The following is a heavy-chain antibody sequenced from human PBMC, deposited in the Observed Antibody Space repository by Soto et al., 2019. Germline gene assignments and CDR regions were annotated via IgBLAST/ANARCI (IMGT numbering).Heavy chain of an antibody. CDR1: GGTFSSYA. CDR2: IIPIFGTA. CDR3: ARDSYYYDSSGYYALDY. J-gene: IGHJ4*02. Sequence: QVPLVQSGAEVKKPGSSVKVSCKASGGTFSSYAISWVRQAPGQGLEWMGGIIPIFGTANYAQKFQGRVTITADESTSTAYMELSSLRSEDTAVYYCARDSYYYDSSGYYALDYWGQGTLVTVSS. V-gene: IGHV1-69*12. D-gene: IGHD3-22*01.